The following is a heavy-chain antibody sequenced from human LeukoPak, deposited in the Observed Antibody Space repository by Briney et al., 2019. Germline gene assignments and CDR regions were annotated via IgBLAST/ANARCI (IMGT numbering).Heavy chain of an antibody. V-gene: IGHV4-39*07. CDR3: ASGHYQGYFDY. CDR1: GGSISSYY. J-gene: IGHJ4*02. Sequence: SETLSLTCTVSGGSISSYYWCWIRQPPGKGLEWIGSIYYSGSTYYNPSLKSRVTISVDTSKNQFSLKLSSVTAADTAVYYCASGHYQGYFDYWGQGTLVTVSS. D-gene: IGHD1-26*01. CDR2: IYYSGST.